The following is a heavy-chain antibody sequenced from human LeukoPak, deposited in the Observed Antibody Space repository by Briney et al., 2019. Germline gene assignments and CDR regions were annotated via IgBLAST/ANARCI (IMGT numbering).Heavy chain of an antibody. V-gene: IGHV1-2*06. D-gene: IGHD2/OR15-2a*01. CDR1: AYTFTDYY. CDR2: INPSSGDT. Sequence: ASVKVSCKASAYTFTDYYVHWVRQAPGQGLEWMGRINPSSGDTNYAQKLQGRVTMTTDTSTSTAYMELRSLRSDDTAVYYCARGVEYGVGSIDIWGQGTMVTVSS. CDR3: ARGVEYGVGSIDI. J-gene: IGHJ3*02.